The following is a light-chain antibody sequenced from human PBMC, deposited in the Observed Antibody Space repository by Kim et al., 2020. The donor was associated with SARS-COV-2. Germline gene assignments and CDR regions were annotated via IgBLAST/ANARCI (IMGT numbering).Light chain of an antibody. J-gene: IGKJ1*01. Sequence: EILLTQSPGTLSLSPGETATLSCRANQTVSNNYLAWYQHKPGRAPRLLIYGSSARGTGIPDMFSGSGSGADFALTISRLEPEDFAFYYCHQYVRAPRTFGQGTKVDIK. V-gene: IGKV3-20*01. CDR3: HQYVRAPRT. CDR1: QTVSNNY. CDR2: GSS.